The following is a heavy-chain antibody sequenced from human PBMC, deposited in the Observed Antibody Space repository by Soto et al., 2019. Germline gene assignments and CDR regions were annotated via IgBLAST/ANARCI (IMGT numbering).Heavy chain of an antibody. V-gene: IGHV1-69*12. CDR1: GGTFSSYS. D-gene: IGHD1-26*01. J-gene: IGHJ6*02. CDR2: IIPIFGTA. Sequence: QVQLVQSGAEVKKPGSSVKVSCKASGGTFSSYSISWVRQAPGQGLEWMGGIIPIFGTANYAQKFQGRVTITADESTSTAYMELSSLRSEDTAVYYCATTPPVGGYYYYGMDVWGQGTTVTVSS. CDR3: ATTPPVGGYYYYGMDV.